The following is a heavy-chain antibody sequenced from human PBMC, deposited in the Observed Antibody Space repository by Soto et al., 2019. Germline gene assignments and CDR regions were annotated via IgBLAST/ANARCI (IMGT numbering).Heavy chain of an antibody. Sequence: QVQLVQSGAEVKKPGSSVKVSCKASGGTFSSYAISWVRQAPGQGLEWMGGIIPIFGTANYAQKFQGRVTITADESTSTAYMELSSLRSEDTAVYYCARDGGYSGYDSEILNWFDPWGQGTLVTVSS. CDR1: GGTFSSYA. CDR2: IIPIFGTA. D-gene: IGHD5-12*01. J-gene: IGHJ5*02. V-gene: IGHV1-69*01. CDR3: ARDGGYSGYDSEILNWFDP.